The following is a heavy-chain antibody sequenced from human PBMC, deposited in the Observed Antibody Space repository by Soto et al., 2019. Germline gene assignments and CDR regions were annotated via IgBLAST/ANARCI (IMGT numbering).Heavy chain of an antibody. V-gene: IGHV4-30-2*01. CDR2: TYHSGST. Sequence: QLQLQESGSGLVKPSQTLSLTCAVSGGSISSGGYSWSWIRQPPGKGLEWIGYTYHSGSTYYNPSLKTPVTISVDRSKNPFSLKLSSVTAADTAVYYCARAHYGDYGYGMDVWGQGTTVTVSS. J-gene: IGHJ6*02. CDR3: ARAHYGDYGYGMDV. CDR1: GGSISSGGYS. D-gene: IGHD4-17*01.